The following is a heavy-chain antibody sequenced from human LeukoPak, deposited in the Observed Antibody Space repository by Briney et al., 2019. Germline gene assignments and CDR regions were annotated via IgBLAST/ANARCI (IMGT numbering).Heavy chain of an antibody. J-gene: IGHJ3*02. CDR2: IYYSGST. Sequence: SETLSLTCTVSGGSIGSSSYYWGWIRQPPGEGLEWIGSIYYSGSTYYNPSLKSRVTITVDTSKNQFSLKLSSVTAADTTVYYCARSHIVAVTGFAFDIWGQGTLVTVSS. D-gene: IGHD2-21*02. V-gene: IGHV4-39*01. CDR1: GGSIGSSSYY. CDR3: ARSHIVAVTGFAFDI.